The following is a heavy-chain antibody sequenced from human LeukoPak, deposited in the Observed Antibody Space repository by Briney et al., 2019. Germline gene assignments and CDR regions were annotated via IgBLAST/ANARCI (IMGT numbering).Heavy chain of an antibody. CDR1: GFTFSNYA. CDR2: ISASGGST. J-gene: IGHJ4*02. V-gene: IGHV3-23*01. D-gene: IGHD4-17*01. CDR3: AKPRTMVTTYQYFDY. Sequence: GGSLRLSCAASGFTFSNYAMSWVRQAPGKGLEWVSGISASGGSTYYADSVRGRFTISRDNSKNTMYLQMNSLSADDTAVYYCAKPRTMVTTYQYFDYWGQGTLVTVSS.